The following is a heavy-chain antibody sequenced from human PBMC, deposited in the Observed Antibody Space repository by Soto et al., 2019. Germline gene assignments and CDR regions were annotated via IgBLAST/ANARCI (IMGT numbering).Heavy chain of an antibody. CDR3: ARDSRVRSVYDGSRFDC. CDR1: GGTFTYYI. V-gene: IGHV1-69*08. D-gene: IGHD5-12*01. J-gene: IGHJ4*02. Sequence: QVQLVQSGAEVKKPGSSVKVSCKASGGTFTYYIISWVRQAPGQGLEWMGRIIPTLDMTHYAQKFQGRVTITADKSTSTAYMEMSSLRSEDTAVYYCARDSRVRSVYDGSRFDCWGQGTLVTVSS. CDR2: IIPTLDMT.